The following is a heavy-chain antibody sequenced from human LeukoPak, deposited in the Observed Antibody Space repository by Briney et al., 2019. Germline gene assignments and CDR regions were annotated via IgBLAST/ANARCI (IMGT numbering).Heavy chain of an antibody. Sequence: SETLSLTCAVSCYSLSSDYYWRWVRQPPGKGLEYIGSIYHRGSIYFNPSLQSRVTISVDTSQHQLFLKLNSVAGLDTAQSFCARRVTVSTDYFDYWGQGTLVTVCS. CDR3: ARRVTVSTDYFDY. J-gene: IGHJ4*02. CDR2: IYHRGSI. V-gene: IGHV4-38-2*01. D-gene: IGHD4-17*01. CDR1: CYSLSSDYY.